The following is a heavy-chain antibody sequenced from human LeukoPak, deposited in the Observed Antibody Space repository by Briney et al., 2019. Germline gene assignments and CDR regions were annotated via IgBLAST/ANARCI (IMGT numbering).Heavy chain of an antibody. D-gene: IGHD1-26*01. CDR3: AKGGGSLDY. CDR2: TYYRSKWYN. V-gene: IGHV6-1*01. CDR1: GDSVSSNSAG. Sequence: SQTLSLTCAISGDSVSSNSAGWSWFRQSPSRGLEWLGRTYYRSKWYNDYAVSVKGRITINPDTSKNQFSLQLNSVTPEDTAVYYCAKGGGSLDYWGRGTLVTVSS. J-gene: IGHJ4*02.